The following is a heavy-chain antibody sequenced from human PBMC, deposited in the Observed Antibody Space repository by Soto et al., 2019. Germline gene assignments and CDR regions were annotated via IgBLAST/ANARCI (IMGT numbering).Heavy chain of an antibody. Sequence: GGSLRLSCAASGFTFNVYSMNWVRQAPGKGLEWVSSISGSSTYIYYADSVKGRFTISRDNAKNSLYLQMNSLRAEDTAVYYCARGRVLSHHYFGIDVWDQGTTVTVSS. D-gene: IGHD3-3*01. CDR2: ISGSSTYI. CDR1: GFTFNVYS. J-gene: IGHJ6*02. CDR3: ARGRVLSHHYFGIDV. V-gene: IGHV3-21*01.